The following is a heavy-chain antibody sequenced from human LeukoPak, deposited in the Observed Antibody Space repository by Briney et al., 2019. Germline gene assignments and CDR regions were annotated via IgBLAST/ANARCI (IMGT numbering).Heavy chain of an antibody. Sequence: GGSLRLSCAASGFTFSSYWMSWVRQAPGKGLECVANIKQEGSEKYYVDSVKGRFTISRDNAKNSLYLQMNSLRAEDTAVYYCAGEDYGDYLSPYYYYYYGMDVWGQGTTVTVSS. J-gene: IGHJ6*02. D-gene: IGHD4-17*01. CDR1: GFTFSSYW. V-gene: IGHV3-7*01. CDR2: IKQEGSEK. CDR3: AGEDYGDYLSPYYYYYYGMDV.